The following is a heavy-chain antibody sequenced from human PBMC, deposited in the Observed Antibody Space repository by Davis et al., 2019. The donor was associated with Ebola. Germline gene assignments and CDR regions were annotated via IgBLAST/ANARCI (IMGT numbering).Heavy chain of an antibody. CDR2: ISYAGSNK. CDR3: ARVKWELLLAEYFQH. D-gene: IGHD1-26*01. V-gene: IGHV3-30-3*01. J-gene: IGHJ1*01. Sequence: PGGSLRLSCAASGFTFSSYAMHWVRQAPGKGLEWVAVISYAGSNKYYADSVKGRFTISRDNYKNTLYLQMNSLRAEDTAVYYCARVKWELLLAEYFQHWGQGTLVTVSS. CDR1: GFTFSSYA.